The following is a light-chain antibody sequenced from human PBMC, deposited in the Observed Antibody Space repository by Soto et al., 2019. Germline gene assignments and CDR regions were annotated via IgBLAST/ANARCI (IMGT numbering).Light chain of an antibody. CDR1: QDIRND. V-gene: IGKV1-6*01. CDR2: GAS. J-gene: IGKJ2*01. CDR3: LQDYNFPYT. Sequence: AIPLTQSPSSLSASVGDRVTITCRASQDIRNDLGWYQQKPGRAPKLLISGASTLQSGVPSTFSGSGFGTDFTLTISSLQPEDFATYYCLQDYNFPYTFGQGTKLEIK.